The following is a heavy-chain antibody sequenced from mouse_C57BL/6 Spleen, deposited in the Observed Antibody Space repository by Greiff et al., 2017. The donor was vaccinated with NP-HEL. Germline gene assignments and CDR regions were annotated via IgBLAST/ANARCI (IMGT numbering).Heavy chain of an antibody. V-gene: IGHV1-81*01. CDR3: ARLMTTVVADYYAMDY. Sequence: VKLVESGAELARPGASVKLSCKASGYTFTSYGLSWVKQRTGQGLEWIGEIYPRSGNTYYNEKFKGKATLTADKSSSTAYMELRSLTSEDSAVYVGARLMTTVVADYYAMDYWGQGTSVTVSA. CDR2: IYPRSGNT. J-gene: IGHJ4*01. D-gene: IGHD1-1*01. CDR1: GYTFTSYG.